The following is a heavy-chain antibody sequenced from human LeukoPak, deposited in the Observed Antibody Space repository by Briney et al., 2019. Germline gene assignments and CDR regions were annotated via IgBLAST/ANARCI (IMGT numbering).Heavy chain of an antibody. D-gene: IGHD1-1*01. V-gene: IGHV3-9*01. CDR2: YNWVGDII. Sequence: GGSLRLSCSASGLRFYVYDMHWVRQTPGEGLEWVAGYNWVGDIIKYADSVRDRFTISRDNAKNYLYLQMNDLNSDDTALYYCAKDMATQEDFWSFESWGQGIHVTVSS. J-gene: IGHJ4*02. CDR1: GLRFYVYD. CDR3: AKDMATQEDFWSFES.